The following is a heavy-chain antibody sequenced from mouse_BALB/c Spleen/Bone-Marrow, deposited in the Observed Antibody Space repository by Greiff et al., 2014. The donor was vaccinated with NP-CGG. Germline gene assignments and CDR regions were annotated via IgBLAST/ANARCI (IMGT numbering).Heavy chain of an antibody. Sequence: LQQSGSELVRPGASVKLSCKASGYTFTSYWMHWVKQRPGQGLEWIGNIYPGSGSTNYDGKFKSKATLTVDTSSSTAYMQLSSLTSEDSAVYYCTRRYVIYYAMDYWGQGTSVTVSS. V-gene: IGHV1S22*01. CDR1: GYTFTSYW. J-gene: IGHJ4*01. CDR2: IYPGSGST. CDR3: TRRYVIYYAMDY. D-gene: IGHD2-14*01.